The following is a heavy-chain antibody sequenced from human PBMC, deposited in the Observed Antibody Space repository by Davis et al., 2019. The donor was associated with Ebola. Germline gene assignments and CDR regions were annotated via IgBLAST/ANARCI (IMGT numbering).Heavy chain of an antibody. CDR1: GFTFRNYA. V-gene: IGHV3-30*04. J-gene: IGHJ4*02. Sequence: GESLKISCAASGFTFRNYAMHWVRQAPGKGLEWVVVVSHSQRETFYADSVKGRFTISRDNSENTLYLQMNSLTADDTAVYYCARAVFHEVLDYWGQGTPVTVSS. CDR2: VSHSQRET. CDR3: ARAVFHEVLDY. D-gene: IGHD3-3*01.